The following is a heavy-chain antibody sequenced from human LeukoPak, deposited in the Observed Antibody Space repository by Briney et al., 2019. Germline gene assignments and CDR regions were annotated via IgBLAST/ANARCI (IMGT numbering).Heavy chain of an antibody. Sequence: PGGSLRLSCAASGFTFSSYSMNWVRQAPGKGLEWVSSISSSSSYIYYADSVKGRFTISRDNAKNSLYLQVNSLRAEDTAVYYCARDGYNDFDYWGQGTLVTVSS. J-gene: IGHJ4*02. V-gene: IGHV3-21*01. CDR3: ARDGYNDFDY. CDR1: GFTFSSYS. D-gene: IGHD5-24*01. CDR2: ISSSSSYI.